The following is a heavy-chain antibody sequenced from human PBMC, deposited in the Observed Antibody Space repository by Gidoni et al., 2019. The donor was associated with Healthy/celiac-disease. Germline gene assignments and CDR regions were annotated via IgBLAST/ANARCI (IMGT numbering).Heavy chain of an antibody. Sequence: PGQGLEWMGGIIPIFGTANYAQKFQGRVTITADKSTSTAYMELSSLRSEDTAVYYCATTPNYDFWSGSNSPPGYYFDYWGQGTLVTVSS. J-gene: IGHJ4*02. D-gene: IGHD3-3*01. V-gene: IGHV1-69*06. CDR3: ATTPNYDFWSGSNSPPGYYFDY. CDR2: IIPIFGTA.